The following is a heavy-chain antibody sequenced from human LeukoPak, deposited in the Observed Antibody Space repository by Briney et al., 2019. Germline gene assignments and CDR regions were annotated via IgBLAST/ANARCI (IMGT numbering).Heavy chain of an antibody. J-gene: IGHJ5*02. Sequence: PSETLSLTCAVYGGSFSGYYWSWIRQPPGKGLEWSGEINHSGSTNYNPSLKSRVTISVDTSKNQFSLKLSSVTAADTAVYYCARPGSRGYSGYGRWFDPWGQGTLVTVSS. CDR2: INHSGST. CDR3: ARPGSRGYSGYGRWFDP. D-gene: IGHD5-12*01. V-gene: IGHV4-34*01. CDR1: GGSFSGYY.